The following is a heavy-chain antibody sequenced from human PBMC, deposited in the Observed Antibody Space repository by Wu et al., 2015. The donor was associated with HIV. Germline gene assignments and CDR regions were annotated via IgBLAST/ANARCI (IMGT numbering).Heavy chain of an antibody. CDR2: INPQKGGT. D-gene: IGHD2-2*01. CDR1: GYIFNEFY. J-gene: IGHJ4*02. CDR3: VRDAGPVDFDY. Sequence: QVQLVQSGPELKDPGASVKVSCKGSGYIFNEFYTHWVRQAPGQRLEWMGWINPQKGGTNYAQKFHGRVTMTTDTSANTAYMELSSLTSDDTAIYFCVRDAGPVDFDYWGQGTLVTVSS. V-gene: IGHV1-2*02.